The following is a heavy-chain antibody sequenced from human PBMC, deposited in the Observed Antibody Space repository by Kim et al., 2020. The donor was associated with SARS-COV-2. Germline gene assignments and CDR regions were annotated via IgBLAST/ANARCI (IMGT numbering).Heavy chain of an antibody. CDR1: GYTFTSYG. CDR2: ISAYNGNT. V-gene: IGHV1-18*01. Sequence: ASVKVSCKASGYTFTSYGISWVRQAPGQGLEWMGWISAYNGNTNYAQKLQGRVTMTTDTSTSTAYMELRSLRSDDTAVYYCARDLTPLPSLEYYYDSSGYPLLYYFDYWGQGTLVTVSS. CDR3: ARDLTPLPSLEYYYDSSGYPLLYYFDY. J-gene: IGHJ4*02. D-gene: IGHD3-22*01.